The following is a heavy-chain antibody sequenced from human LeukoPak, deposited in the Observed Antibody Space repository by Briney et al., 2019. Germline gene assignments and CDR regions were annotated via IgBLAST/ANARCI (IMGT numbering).Heavy chain of an antibody. CDR2: ISTYNDNT. V-gene: IGHV1-18*01. D-gene: IGHD2-15*01. Sequence: ASVKVSCKASGYTFTSYGISWVRQAPGQGLEWMGWISTYNDNTHYAQKLQGRVTMTTDTSTSTAYMELSRLRSDDTAVYYCATINPAAKTFDYWGQGTLVTVSS. CDR3: ATINPAAKTFDY. J-gene: IGHJ4*02. CDR1: GYTFTSYG.